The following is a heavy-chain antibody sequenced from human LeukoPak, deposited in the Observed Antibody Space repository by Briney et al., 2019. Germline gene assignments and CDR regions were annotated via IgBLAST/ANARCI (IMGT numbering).Heavy chain of an antibody. V-gene: IGHV3-74*01. Sequence: QSGGSLRLSCAASGFTFSSYWMHWVRQAPGKGLVWVSRINTDGSSTSYADSVKGRFTISRDNAKNTLYLQMNSLRAEDTAVYYCARVRFLEWLLYPSADAFDIWGQGTMVTVSS. D-gene: IGHD3-3*01. CDR2: INTDGSST. CDR1: GFTFSSYW. J-gene: IGHJ3*02. CDR3: ARVRFLEWLLYPSADAFDI.